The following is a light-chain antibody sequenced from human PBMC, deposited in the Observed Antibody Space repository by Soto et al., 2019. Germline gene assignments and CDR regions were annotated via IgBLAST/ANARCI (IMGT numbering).Light chain of an antibody. Sequence: EVVMTQSPATLSVSPGERATLSCRASQSVNSDLAWYQQKPGQPPRLLIYSASTRATGIPARFSGSGSGTEFTLTISSLQSEDFAVYYCQQYNNWPPWTFGQGTKVEIK. V-gene: IGKV3-15*01. CDR2: SAS. CDR3: QQYNNWPPWT. J-gene: IGKJ1*01. CDR1: QSVNSD.